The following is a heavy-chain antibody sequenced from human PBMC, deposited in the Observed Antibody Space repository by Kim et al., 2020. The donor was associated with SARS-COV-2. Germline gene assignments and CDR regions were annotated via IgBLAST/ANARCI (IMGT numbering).Heavy chain of an antibody. Sequence: GGSLRLSCAASGFTFSSYGMHWVRQAPGKGLEWVAVISYDGSNKYYADSVKGRFTISRDNSKNTLYLQMNSLRAEDTAVYYCAKDRGDDYGAPFDYWGQGTLVTVSS. CDR2: ISYDGSNK. D-gene: IGHD4-17*01. V-gene: IGHV3-30*18. CDR3: AKDRGDDYGAPFDY. J-gene: IGHJ4*02. CDR1: GFTFSSYG.